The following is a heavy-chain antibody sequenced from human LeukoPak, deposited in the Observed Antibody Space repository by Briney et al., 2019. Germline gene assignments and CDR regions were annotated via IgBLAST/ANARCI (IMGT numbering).Heavy chain of an antibody. CDR3: AKGYYDYVWGSYYFDY. CDR1: GFTFSSYA. CDR2: ISGSGGST. J-gene: IGHJ4*02. Sequence: GGSLRLSCAASGFTFSSYAMSWVRQAPGKGLKWVSAISGSGGSTYYADSVKGRFTISRDNSRDTLYLQMNSLRAEDTAVYYCAKGYYDYVWGSYYFDYWGQGTLDTVSS. V-gene: IGHV3-23*01. D-gene: IGHD3-16*01.